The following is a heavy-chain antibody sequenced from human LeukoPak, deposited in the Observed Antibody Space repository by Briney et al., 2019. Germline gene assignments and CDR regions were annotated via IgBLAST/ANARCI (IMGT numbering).Heavy chain of an antibody. CDR3: ARGMVDIVATIADFDY. D-gene: IGHD5-12*01. CDR2: ISAYSGNT. J-gene: IGHJ4*02. V-gene: IGHV1-18*04. Sequence: ASVKVSCKASGYTFTSYGISWVRQAPGQGLEWMGWISAYSGNTNYAQKLQGRVTMTTDTSTSTAYMELRSLRSDDTAVYYCARGMVDIVATIADFDYWGQGTLVTVSS. CDR1: GYTFTSYG.